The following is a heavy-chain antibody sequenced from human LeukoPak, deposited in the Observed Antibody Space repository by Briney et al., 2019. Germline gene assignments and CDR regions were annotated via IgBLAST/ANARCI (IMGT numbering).Heavy chain of an antibody. J-gene: IGHJ5*02. D-gene: IGHD1-26*01. V-gene: IGHV1-8*02. CDR1: GYTFTSYD. CDR3: ATSGWELLHNWFDP. CDR2: MNPNSGNT. Sequence: ASVKVSCKASGYTFTSYDINWVRQATGQGLEWMGWMNPNSGNTGYAQKFQGRVTMTEDTSTDTAYMELSSLRSEDTAVYYCATSGWELLHNWFDPWGQGTLVTVSS.